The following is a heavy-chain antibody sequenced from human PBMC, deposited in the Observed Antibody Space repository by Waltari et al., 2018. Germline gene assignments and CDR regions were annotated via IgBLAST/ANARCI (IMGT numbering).Heavy chain of an antibody. D-gene: IGHD6-6*01. CDR2: INPNSGGT. Sequence: QVQLVQSGAEVKKPGASVKVSCKASGYNFTGYYMHWVRQAPGQGLEWMGRINPNSGGTNYAQKFRGRVTMTRDTSISTAYMELSRLRSDDTAVYYCARAGSSSSAWFDPWGQGTLVTVSS. V-gene: IGHV1-2*06. J-gene: IGHJ5*02. CDR3: ARAGSSSSAWFDP. CDR1: GYNFTGYY.